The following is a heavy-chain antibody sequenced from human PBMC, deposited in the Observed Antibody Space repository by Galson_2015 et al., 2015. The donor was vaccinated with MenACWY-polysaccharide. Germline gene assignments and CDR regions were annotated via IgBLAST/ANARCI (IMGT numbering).Heavy chain of an antibody. J-gene: IGHJ2*01. V-gene: IGHV5-51*01. CDR1: GYRFPNYW. Sequence: QSGAEVKKPGDSLKISCSGSGYRFPNYWIAWVRQMPGKGLEYMEIIYAGDSDTRYSPSFQGQVTISVDKSISTAYLQWSGLRASDTAVYYCARRDSSTWFGWYFDLWGRGTLVTVSS. CDR2: IYAGDSDT. CDR3: ARRDSSTWFGWYFDL. D-gene: IGHD6-13*01.